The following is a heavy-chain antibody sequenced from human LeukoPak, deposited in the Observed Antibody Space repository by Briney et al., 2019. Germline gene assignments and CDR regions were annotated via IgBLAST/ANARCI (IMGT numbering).Heavy chain of an antibody. D-gene: IGHD2-2*01. CDR1: GDSISSSSYY. J-gene: IGHJ5*02. V-gene: IGHV4-39*01. Sequence: SETLSLTCTVSGDSISSSSYYWGWIRQPPGKGLEWIGSIYYSGSTVYNPPLKSRVTISVDTSKNQFSLQLSSVTAADTAVYYCARNSSDCSSTSCYHSPPYTSSAKRYNWFDPWGHGTLVTVSS. CDR3: ARNSSDCSSTSCYHSPPYTSSAKRYNWFDP. CDR2: IYYSGST.